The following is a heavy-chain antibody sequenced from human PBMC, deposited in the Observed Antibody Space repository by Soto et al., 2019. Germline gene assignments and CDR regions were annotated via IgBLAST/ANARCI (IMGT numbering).Heavy chain of an antibody. CDR1: GFTFSSHW. V-gene: IGHV3-74*01. J-gene: IGHJ4*02. D-gene: IGHD6-19*01. CDR2: INSDGSST. CDR3: ARGVSGWYGFDY. Sequence: GGSLRLSCAASGFTFSSHWMHWVRQAPGKGLVWVSRINSDGSSTSYVDSVKGRLTISRDNAKNTLYLQMNSLRAEDTAVYFCARGVSGWYGFDYWGQGTPVTSPQ.